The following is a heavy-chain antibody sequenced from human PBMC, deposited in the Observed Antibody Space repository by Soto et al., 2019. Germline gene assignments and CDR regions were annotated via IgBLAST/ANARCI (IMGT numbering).Heavy chain of an antibody. Sequence: APVKVSCKASRYTFTNYAISWVRQAPGRGLEWMGWVNTYNGNPNYAQIFQGRVTMTTDTSTGTAYMELRSLKSDDSAIYYCARDSQYSTSWQRFDSWGQGTLVTVSS. CDR2: VNTYNGNP. J-gene: IGHJ4*02. CDR1: RYTFTNYA. V-gene: IGHV1-18*01. CDR3: ARDSQYSTSWQRFDS. D-gene: IGHD6-13*01.